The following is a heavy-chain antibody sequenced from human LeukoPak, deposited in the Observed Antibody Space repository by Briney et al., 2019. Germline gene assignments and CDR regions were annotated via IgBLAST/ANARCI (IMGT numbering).Heavy chain of an antibody. Sequence: ASVKVSCKASGGTFSSYAINWVRQATGQGLEWMGWMNPNSGNTGYAQKFQGRVTMTRNTSISTAYMELSSLRSEDTAVYYCAITMVRGVPDPWGQGTLVTVSS. CDR2: MNPNSGNT. J-gene: IGHJ5*02. D-gene: IGHD3-10*01. V-gene: IGHV1-8*02. CDR3: AITMVRGVPDP. CDR1: GGTFSSYA.